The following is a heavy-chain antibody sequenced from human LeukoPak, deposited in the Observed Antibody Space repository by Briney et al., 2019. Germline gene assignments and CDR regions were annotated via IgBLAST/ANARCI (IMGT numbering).Heavy chain of an antibody. J-gene: IGHJ4*02. CDR2: INHSGST. Sequence: SETLSLTCAVYGGSFSGYYWSWIRQPPGKGLEWIGEINHSGSTNYNPSLKSRVTVSADTSKNQFSLKLSSVTAADTAVYYCARGRYSSGWFRNLYFDYWGQGTLVTVSS. D-gene: IGHD6-19*01. CDR1: GGSFSGYY. V-gene: IGHV4-34*01. CDR3: ARGRYSSGWFRNLYFDY.